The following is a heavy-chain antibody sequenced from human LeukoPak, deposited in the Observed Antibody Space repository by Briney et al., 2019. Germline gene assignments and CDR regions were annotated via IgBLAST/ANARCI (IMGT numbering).Heavy chain of an antibody. CDR1: GYIFTNHA. CDR3: AREGGGNAFDY. J-gene: IGHJ4*02. D-gene: IGHD4-23*01. V-gene: IGHV1-46*01. Sequence: ASVKVSCKASGYIFTNHAMHWVRQAPGQGLEWMGIINPSGGSTSYAQKFQGRVTMTRDTSTSTVYMELSSLRSEDTAVYYCAREGGGNAFDYWGQGTLVTVSS. CDR2: INPSGGST.